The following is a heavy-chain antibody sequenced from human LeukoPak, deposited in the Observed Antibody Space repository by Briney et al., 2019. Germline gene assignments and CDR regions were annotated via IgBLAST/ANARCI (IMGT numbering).Heavy chain of an antibody. Sequence: GGSLRLSCAASGFTFSSYAMSWVRQAPGKGLEWVGFIRSKGYGGTTEYAASVQGRFTISRDDSKNIASLQMNSLKSEDTAVYFCARDLPYYYDSSGPDYWGQGTLVTVSS. V-gene: IGHV3-49*04. D-gene: IGHD3-22*01. CDR2: IRSKGYGGTT. J-gene: IGHJ4*02. CDR3: ARDLPYYYDSSGPDY. CDR1: GFTFSSYA.